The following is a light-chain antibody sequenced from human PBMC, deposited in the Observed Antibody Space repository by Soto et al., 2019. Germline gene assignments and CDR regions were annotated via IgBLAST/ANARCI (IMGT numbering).Light chain of an antibody. Sequence: PGDRATLSCRASQSVRSSLAWFQQKPGQAPRLLIYDASKRATGIPARFSGSGSGTDFTLTISSLESEDFAVYYCQQYYKWPLTFGGGTRWIS. CDR1: QSVRSS. CDR2: DAS. V-gene: IGKV3-11*01. J-gene: IGKJ4*01. CDR3: QQYYKWPLT.